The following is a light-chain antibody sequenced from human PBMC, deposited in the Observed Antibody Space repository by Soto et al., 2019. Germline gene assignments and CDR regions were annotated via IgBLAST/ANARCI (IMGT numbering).Light chain of an antibody. CDR3: QQRSNWRYT. J-gene: IGKJ2*01. V-gene: IGKV3-11*01. Sequence: EIVLTQSPATLSLSPGVRATLSCRASQSVSSYLAWYQQKPGQAPRLLIYDASNRATGIPARFSGSGSGTDFTLPISSLEPEDFAVYYCQQRSNWRYTFGQGTKLEIK. CDR1: QSVSSY. CDR2: DAS.